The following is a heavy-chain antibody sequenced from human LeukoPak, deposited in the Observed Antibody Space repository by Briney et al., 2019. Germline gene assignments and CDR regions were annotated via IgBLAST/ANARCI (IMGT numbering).Heavy chain of an antibody. CDR3: ARSGNYDY. J-gene: IGHJ4*02. D-gene: IGHD1-1*01. V-gene: IGHV3-48*02. CDR1: GFTFSTYS. CDR2: ISTSSSTI. Sequence: GGSLRLSCAASGFTFSTYSMSGVRQAPGKGLEWVSYISTSSSTIYYADSVKGRFTISRDNAKNSLYLQLNSLRDEDTAVYYCARSGNYDYWGQGTLVTVSS.